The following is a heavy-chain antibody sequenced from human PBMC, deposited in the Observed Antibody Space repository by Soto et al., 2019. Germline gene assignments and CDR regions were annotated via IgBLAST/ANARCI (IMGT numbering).Heavy chain of an antibody. CDR3: ARGNYYGSGSYYNWIDY. Sequence: SETLSLTCTVSGGSISSGDYYWSWIRQPPGKGLEWIGYIYYSGSTYYNPSLKSRVTISVDTSKNQFSLKLSSVTAADTAVYYCARGNYYGSGSYYNWIDYWGQGTLVTVSS. CDR2: IYYSGST. CDR1: GGSISSGDYY. D-gene: IGHD3-10*01. J-gene: IGHJ4*02. V-gene: IGHV4-30-4*01.